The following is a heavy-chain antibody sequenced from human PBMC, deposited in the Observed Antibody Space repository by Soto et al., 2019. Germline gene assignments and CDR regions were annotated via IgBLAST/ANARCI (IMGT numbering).Heavy chain of an antibody. V-gene: IGHV3-66*01. J-gene: IGHJ6*03. CDR1: GFTVSSNY. Sequence: EVQLVESGGGLVQPGGSQRLSCAASGFTVSSNYMSWVRQAPGKGLEWVSVIYSGGSTYYADSVKGRFTISRDNSKNTLYLQMNSLRAEDTAVYYCARVRGYDFWSGYFPHNYYYYMDVWGKGTTVTVSS. D-gene: IGHD3-3*01. CDR2: IYSGGST. CDR3: ARVRGYDFWSGYFPHNYYYYMDV.